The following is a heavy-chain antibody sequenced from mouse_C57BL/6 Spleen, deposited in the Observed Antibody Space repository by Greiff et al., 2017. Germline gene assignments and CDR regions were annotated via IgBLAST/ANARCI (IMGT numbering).Heavy chain of an antibody. CDR2: IWSGGST. Sequence: VQGVESGPGLVQPSQSLSITCPVSGFSLTSYGVHWVRQSPGKGLEWLGVIWSGGSTDYNAAFISRLSISKDNSKSQVFFKMNSLQADDTAIYYCARFITTVGFAYWGQGTLVTVSA. CDR1: GFSLTSYG. D-gene: IGHD1-1*01. V-gene: IGHV2-2*01. J-gene: IGHJ3*01. CDR3: ARFITTVGFAY.